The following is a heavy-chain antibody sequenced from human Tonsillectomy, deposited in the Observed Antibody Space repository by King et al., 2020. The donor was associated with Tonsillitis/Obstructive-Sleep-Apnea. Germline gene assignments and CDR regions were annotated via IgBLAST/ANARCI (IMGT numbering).Heavy chain of an antibody. CDR2: IWYDGTNK. D-gene: IGHD5-24*01. J-gene: IGHJ3*02. Sequence: VQLVESGGGVVQPGRSLRLSCAASGFTFSYYAMHWVRQAPGKGLEWVACIWYDGTNKYYADSVKGRFTISRDNSKNKLYLQMNSLRADDTAVYYCARKTGYNLGAFDIWGQGTMVTVSS. CDR1: GFTFSYYA. CDR3: ARKTGYNLGAFDI. V-gene: IGHV3-33*01.